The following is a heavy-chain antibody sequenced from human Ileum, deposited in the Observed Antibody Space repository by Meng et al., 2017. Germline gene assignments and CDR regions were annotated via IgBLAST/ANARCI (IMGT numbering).Heavy chain of an antibody. D-gene: IGHD1-26*01. V-gene: IGHV4-61*03. Sequence: QVQHKWVGPGPVSPVETLSLTCTVSGDSVSSDNYYLSWIRQPPGKGLEWIGYVYYSGHTDCNPSLKSRLSIAMDTSKNHFSLKLSSVTAADTAVYYCARTPLYSGSYYFDPWGQGALVTVSS. CDR2: VYYSGHT. J-gene: IGHJ4*02. CDR1: GDSVSSDNYY. CDR3: ARTPLYSGSYYFDP.